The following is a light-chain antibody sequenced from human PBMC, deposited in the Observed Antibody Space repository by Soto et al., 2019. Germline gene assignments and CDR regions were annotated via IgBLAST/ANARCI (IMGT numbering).Light chain of an antibody. V-gene: IGLV2-14*01. CDR3: SSYTSSTTIV. CDR1: SSDVGGYNY. CDR2: DVS. J-gene: IGLJ2*01. Sequence: QLVLTQPASVSGSPGQSITISCTGTSSDVGGYNYVSWYQQHPGKAPKLMISDVSKRPSGVSNRFSGSKSGNTASLTISGLQAEDEADYYCSSYTSSTTIVFGGGTQLTVL.